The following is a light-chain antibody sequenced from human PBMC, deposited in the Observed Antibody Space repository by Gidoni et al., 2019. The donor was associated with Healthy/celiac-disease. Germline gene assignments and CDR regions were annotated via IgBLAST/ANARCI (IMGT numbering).Light chain of an antibody. CDR2: DAS. CDR1: QDISNY. Sequence: DIQMRQSPSSLSASVGDRVTITCQASQDISNYLNWYQQKPGKAPKLLIYDASNLETGVPSRFSGSGSGTDFTFTISSLQPEDIATYYCQQYDNLPYTFGQXTKLEIK. J-gene: IGKJ2*01. V-gene: IGKV1-33*01. CDR3: QQYDNLPYT.